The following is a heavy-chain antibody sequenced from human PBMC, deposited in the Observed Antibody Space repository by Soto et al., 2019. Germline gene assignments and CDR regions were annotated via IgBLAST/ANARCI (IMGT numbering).Heavy chain of an antibody. D-gene: IGHD3-10*01. CDR2: ISSSSDYM. CDR1: GFTFSSSR. Sequence: GGSLRLSCVASGFTFSSSRMNWVRQAPGKGLEWVSFISSSSDYMYYADSVTGRFTVSRDNAKNSLYLQMDSLRAEDTAVYYCARDGITMIRGITVFDFWGQGTLVTVSS. V-gene: IGHV3-21*01. J-gene: IGHJ4*02. CDR3: ARDGITMIRGITVFDF.